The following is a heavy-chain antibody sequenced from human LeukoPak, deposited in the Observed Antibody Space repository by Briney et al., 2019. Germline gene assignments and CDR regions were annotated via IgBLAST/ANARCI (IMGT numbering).Heavy chain of an antibody. D-gene: IGHD2/OR15-2a*01. CDR2: INPSGGST. J-gene: IGHJ5*02. CDR3: ARPYCNGTSCYTSNWFDP. V-gene: IGHV1-46*01. CDR1: GYTFTSYY. Sequence: GASVKVSCKASGYTFTSYYMHWVRQAPGQGLEWMGIINPSGGSTSYAQKFQGRVTMTRDTSINTAYMELSRLTSDDTAVYYCARPYCNGTSCYTSNWFDPWGQGTLVTVSS.